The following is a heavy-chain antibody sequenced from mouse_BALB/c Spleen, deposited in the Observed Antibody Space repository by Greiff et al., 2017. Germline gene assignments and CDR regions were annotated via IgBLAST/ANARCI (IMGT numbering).Heavy chain of an antibody. D-gene: IGHD2-10*02. CDR3: ARGYGNWYFDV. CDR2: IDPANGNT. J-gene: IGHJ1*01. CDR1: GFNIKDTY. Sequence: EVQLVESGAELVKPGASVKLSCTASGFNIKDTYMHWVKQRPEQGLEWIGRIDPANGNTKYDPKFQGKATITADTSSNTAYLQLSSLTSEDTAVYYCARGYGNWYFDVWGAGTTVTVSS. V-gene: IGHV14-3*02.